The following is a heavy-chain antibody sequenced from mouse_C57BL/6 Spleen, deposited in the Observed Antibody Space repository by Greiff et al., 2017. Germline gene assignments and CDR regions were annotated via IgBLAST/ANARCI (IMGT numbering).Heavy chain of an antibody. CDR3: AMTARYYYGSSFYAMDY. CDR1: GYTFTSYW. V-gene: IGHV1-74*01. D-gene: IGHD1-1*01. Sequence: QVQLKQPGAELVKPGASVKVSCKASGYTFTSYWMHWVKQRPGQGLEWIGRIHPSDSDTNYNQKFKGKATLTVDKSSSTAYMQLSSLTSEDSAVYYCAMTARYYYGSSFYAMDYWGQGTSVTVSS. J-gene: IGHJ4*01. CDR2: IHPSDSDT.